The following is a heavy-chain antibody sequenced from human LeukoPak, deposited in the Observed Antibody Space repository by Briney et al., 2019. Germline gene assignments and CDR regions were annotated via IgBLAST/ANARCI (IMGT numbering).Heavy chain of an antibody. CDR3: AGDGAPAYVLLWFGESPQGAFDI. V-gene: IGHV4-4*07. J-gene: IGHJ3*02. D-gene: IGHD3-10*01. CDR2: IYTSGST. CDR1: GGSISSYY. Sequence: SETLSLTCTVSGGSISSYYWSWIRQPAGKGLEWIGRIYTSGSTNYNPSLKSRVTMSVDTSKNQFSLKLSSVTAADTAVYYCAGDGAPAYVLLWFGESPQGAFDIWGQGTMVTVSS.